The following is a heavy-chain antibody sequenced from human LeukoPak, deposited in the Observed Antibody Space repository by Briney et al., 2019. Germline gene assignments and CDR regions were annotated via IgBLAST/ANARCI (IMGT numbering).Heavy chain of an antibody. D-gene: IGHD3-3*01. CDR2: IRYDGSNK. CDR3: AKDQQDYDFWSGSGPIYFDY. CDR1: GFTFSSYG. J-gene: IGHJ4*02. V-gene: IGHV3-30*02. Sequence: GGSLRLSCAASGFTFSSYGMHWVRQDPGKGLEWVAFIRYDGSNKYYADSVKGRFTISRDNSKNTLYLQMNSLRAEDTAVYYCAKDQQDYDFWSGSGPIYFDYWGQGTLVTVSS.